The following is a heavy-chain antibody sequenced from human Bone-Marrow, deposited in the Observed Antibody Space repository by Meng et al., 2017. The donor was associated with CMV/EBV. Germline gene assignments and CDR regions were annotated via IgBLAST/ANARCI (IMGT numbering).Heavy chain of an antibody. CDR3: ARLEDGSGWFDP. CDR1: GYTFTAHY. J-gene: IGHJ5*02. V-gene: IGHV1-2*02. CDR2: INPNSGGT. D-gene: IGHD3-10*01. Sequence: ASVKVSCKASGYTFTAHYFHWVRQAPGQGLEWMGWINPNSGGTNYAQKFQGRVTMTRDTSISTAYMELSRLRSDDTAVYYCARLEDGSGWFDPWGQGTLVTVSS.